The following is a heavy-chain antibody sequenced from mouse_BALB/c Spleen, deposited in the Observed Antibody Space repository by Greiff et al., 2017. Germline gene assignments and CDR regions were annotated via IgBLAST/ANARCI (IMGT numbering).Heavy chain of an antibody. Sequence: VQLKESGPGLVKPSQSLSLTCTVTGYSITSDYAWNWIRQFPGNKLEWMGYISYSGSTSYNPSLKSRISITRDTSKNQFFLQFNSVTTEDTATYYSAISLLTTAMDYWGQGNSATASS. J-gene: IGHJ4*01. CDR3: AISLLTTAMDY. D-gene: IGHD1-1*01. CDR1: GYSITSDYA. CDR2: ISYSGST. V-gene: IGHV3-2*02.